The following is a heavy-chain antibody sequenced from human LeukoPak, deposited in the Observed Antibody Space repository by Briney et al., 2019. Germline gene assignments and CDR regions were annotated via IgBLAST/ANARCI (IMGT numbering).Heavy chain of an antibody. V-gene: IGHV4-39*01. CDR2: IYYSGST. J-gene: IGHJ4*02. CDR3: ATLIAVAGLDY. D-gene: IGHD6-19*01. CDR1: GGSISSYY. Sequence: PSETLSLTCTVSGGSISSYYWGWIRQPPGKGLEWIGSIYYSGSTYYNPSLKSRVTISVDTSKNQFSLKLSSVTAADTAVYYCATLIAVAGLDYWGQGTLVTVSS.